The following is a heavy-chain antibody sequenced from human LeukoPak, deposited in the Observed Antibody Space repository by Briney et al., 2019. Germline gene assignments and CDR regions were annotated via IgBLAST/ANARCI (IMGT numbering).Heavy chain of an antibody. CDR2: MSSDSKSI. Sequence: GGSLRLSCAASGFTFSNYAMNWVRQAPGKGLEWVSSMSSDSKSIYYADSVKGRFTISRDNAKNTLFLQMDSLRAEDTALYYCTRGSYGDYGYWGQGTLVTVSS. D-gene: IGHD4-17*01. J-gene: IGHJ4*02. CDR3: TRGSYGDYGY. V-gene: IGHV3-21*01. CDR1: GFTFSNYA.